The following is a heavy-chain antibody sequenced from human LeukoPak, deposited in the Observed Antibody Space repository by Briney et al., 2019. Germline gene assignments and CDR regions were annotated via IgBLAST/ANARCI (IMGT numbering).Heavy chain of an antibody. Sequence: ASVKVSCKASGYTFTSYGISWVRQAPGQGLEWMGWISAYNGNTNYAQKLQGRVTMTTDTSTSTAYMELRSLRSDDTAVYYCARVPYSSSWYVWFDPWGQGTLVTVSS. CDR2: ISAYNGNT. V-gene: IGHV1-18*01. D-gene: IGHD6-13*01. CDR1: GYTFTSYG. J-gene: IGHJ5*02. CDR3: ARVPYSSSWYVWFDP.